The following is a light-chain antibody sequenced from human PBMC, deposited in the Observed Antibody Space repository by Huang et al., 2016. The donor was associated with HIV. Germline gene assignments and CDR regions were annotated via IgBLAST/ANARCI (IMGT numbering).Light chain of an antibody. V-gene: IGKV1-17*03. Sequence: DIQMTQSPSAMSASVGDRVNITCRASQDINNYLAWFQQKPGKGPKRLIYATSTLQSGVPSRFSGSGSGTEFTLTISSLQPEDFSSYYCLQYNSYPLTFGPGTKVDIK. CDR1: QDINNY. CDR3: LQYNSYPLT. CDR2: ATS. J-gene: IGKJ3*01.